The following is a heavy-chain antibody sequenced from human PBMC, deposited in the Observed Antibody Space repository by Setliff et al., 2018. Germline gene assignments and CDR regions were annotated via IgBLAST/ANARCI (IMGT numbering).Heavy chain of an antibody. CDR1: GGSVNSGYDN. CDR2: INRRGST. J-gene: IGHJ6*03. Sequence: SETLSLTCTVSGGSVNSGYDNWNWLRQPAGKGLEWIGHINRRGSTNFSPSLKSRVTISLDTSKNQFSLSLSSVTAAYTAVYYCARMSGFQYMDVWGKGTTVTVSS. D-gene: IGHD3-3*01. V-gene: IGHV4-61*09. CDR3: ARMSGFQYMDV.